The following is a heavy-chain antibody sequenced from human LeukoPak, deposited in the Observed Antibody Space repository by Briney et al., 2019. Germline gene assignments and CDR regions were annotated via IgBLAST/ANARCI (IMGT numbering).Heavy chain of an antibody. D-gene: IGHD3-10*01. Sequence: GGSLRLSCAASGFTFSSYDVSWVRQAPGKGLEWVSGVSGSGDSKYYADSVKGRFTISRDNSKNTLYLRMSSLRAEDTAVYYCAKENYYGSEIYYNPMDAFDISGERKTFTVSS. CDR1: GFTFSSYD. CDR3: AKENYYGSEIYYNPMDAFDI. V-gene: IGHV3-23*01. CDR2: VSGSGDSK. J-gene: IGHJ3*02.